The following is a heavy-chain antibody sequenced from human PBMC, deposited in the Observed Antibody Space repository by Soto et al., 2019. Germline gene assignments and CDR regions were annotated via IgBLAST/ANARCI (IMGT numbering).Heavy chain of an antibody. Sequence: PGGSLRLSCAASGFTVSSNYMSWVRQAPGKGLEWVSVIYSGGSTYYADSVKGRFTISRHNSKNTLYLQMNSLRAEATAGYYCARVGDWNYFSFDPWGQGTLVTFSS. D-gene: IGHD1-7*01. CDR1: GFTVSSNY. CDR2: IYSGGST. J-gene: IGHJ5*02. V-gene: IGHV3-53*04. CDR3: ARVGDWNYFSFDP.